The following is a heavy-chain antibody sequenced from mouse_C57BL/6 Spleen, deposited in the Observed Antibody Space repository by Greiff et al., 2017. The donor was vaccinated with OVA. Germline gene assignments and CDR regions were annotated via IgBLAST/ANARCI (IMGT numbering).Heavy chain of an antibody. CDR1: GYTFTDYN. CDR3: ARYYGSERVYFDY. D-gene: IGHD1-1*01. V-gene: IGHV1-22*01. Sequence: EVQLQQSGPELVKPGASVKMSCKASGYTFTDYNMHWVKQSHGKSLEWIGYINPNNGGTSYNQKFKGKATLTVNKSSSTAYMELRSLTSEDSAVYYCARYYGSERVYFDYWGQGTTLTVSS. CDR2: INPNNGGT. J-gene: IGHJ2*01.